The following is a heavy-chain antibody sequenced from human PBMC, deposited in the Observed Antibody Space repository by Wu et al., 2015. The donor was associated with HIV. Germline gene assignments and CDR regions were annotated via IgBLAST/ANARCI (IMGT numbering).Heavy chain of an antibody. J-gene: IGHJ4*02. D-gene: IGHD6-13*01. CDR1: GYTFTSYY. Sequence: QVQLVQSGAEVKKPGASVKVSCKASGYTFTSYYMHWVRQAPGQGLEWMGGIIPIFGTANYAQKFQGRVTITTDESTSTAYMELSSLRSEDTAVYYCAREGNGSSWGLDYWGQGTLVTVSS. CDR3: AREGNGSSWGLDY. V-gene: IGHV1-69*01. CDR2: IIPIFGTA.